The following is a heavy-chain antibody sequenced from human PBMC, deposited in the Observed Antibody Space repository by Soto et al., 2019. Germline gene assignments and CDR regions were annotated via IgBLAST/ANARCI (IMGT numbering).Heavy chain of an antibody. CDR3: ARDKDYYGSGSYSYFDY. CDR2: IYHSGST. V-gene: IGHV4-4*02. D-gene: IGHD3-10*01. CDR1: GGSISSSNW. J-gene: IGHJ4*02. Sequence: QVQLQESGPGLVKPSGTLSLTCAVSGGSISSSNWWSWVRQPPGKGLEWIGEIYHSGSTNYNPSLKSRVTISVDKSKNQFSLKLSSVTAADTAVYYCARDKDYYGSGSYSYFDYWGQGTLVTVSS.